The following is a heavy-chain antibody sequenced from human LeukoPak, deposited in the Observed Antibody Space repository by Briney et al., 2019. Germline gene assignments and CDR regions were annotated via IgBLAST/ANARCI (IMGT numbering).Heavy chain of an antibody. CDR1: GDSINSLDL. V-gene: IGHV4-4*02. Sequence: SDTLSLTGTGSGDSINSLDLWSWDRQPPGKGLEWIGEMYLSGTTHSNQSVKSRVTISIDKSKNQFFLNLSSVTAADTAVYYCAGLVGRYSSGLYYYYFDYWGQGTLVTVSS. D-gene: IGHD3-22*01. CDR3: AGLVGRYSSGLYYYYFDY. CDR2: MYLSGTT. J-gene: IGHJ4*02.